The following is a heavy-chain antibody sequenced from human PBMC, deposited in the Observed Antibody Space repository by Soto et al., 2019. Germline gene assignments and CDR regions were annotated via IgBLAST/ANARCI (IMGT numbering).Heavy chain of an antibody. D-gene: IGHD6-19*01. J-gene: IGHJ4*02. CDR2: IDPTDSYT. V-gene: IGHV5-10-1*03. CDR3: ARLGYSSGWQDY. CDR1: GYSFTSFW. Sequence: EVQLVQSGAEVKKPGEALRISCKGSGYSFTSFWISWVRQMPGKGLEWMGTIDPTDSYTKYSPSFQGHIAISVDKSISTAYLQWSCLKASDSAMYYCARLGYSSGWQDYWGQGTLVTVSS.